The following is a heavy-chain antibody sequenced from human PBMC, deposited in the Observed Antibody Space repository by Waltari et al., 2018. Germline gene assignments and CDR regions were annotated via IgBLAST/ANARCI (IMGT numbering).Heavy chain of an antibody. CDR2: IYYRGST. CDR1: GGSISSYY. D-gene: IGHD2-15*01. V-gene: IGHV4-59*01. CDR3: ARGTTIVTLLHLNDAFDI. J-gene: IGHJ3*02. Sequence: QVQLQESGPGLVKPSETLSLTCTVSGGSISSYYWSWIRQPPGKGLEWIGYIYYRGSTNYNPSLKSRVTISVDTSKNQFSLKLSSVTAADTAVYYCARGTTIVTLLHLNDAFDIWGQGTMVTVSS.